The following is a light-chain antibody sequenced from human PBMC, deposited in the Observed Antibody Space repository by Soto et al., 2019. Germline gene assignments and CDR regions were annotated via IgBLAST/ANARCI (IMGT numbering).Light chain of an antibody. CDR1: QSVTNF. J-gene: IGKJ4*01. CDR3: QQRSNWPLT. CDR2: DAS. V-gene: IGKV3-11*01. Sequence: EIVLTQSPATLSLSPGERATLSCRASQSVTNFLAWYQQKLGQAPRLLIYDASKRATGIPGRFSGSGSGTDFTLTIANLEPEDFAVYYCQQRSNWPLTFGGGTKLEIK.